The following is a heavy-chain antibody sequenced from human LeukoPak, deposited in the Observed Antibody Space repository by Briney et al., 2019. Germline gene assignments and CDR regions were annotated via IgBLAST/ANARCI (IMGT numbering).Heavy chain of an antibody. CDR1: GFTFSSFE. CDR2: ISSSGSTI. Sequence: GGSLRLSCAASGFTFSSFELNWVRQAPGKGLEWVSYISSSGSTIYYADSVRGRFTVSRDNSRNTLYLQMNSLRVEDTSIYYCARDTIRGGDGLDLWGQGTMVAVSS. V-gene: IGHV3-48*03. CDR3: ARDTIRGGDGLDL. J-gene: IGHJ3*01. D-gene: IGHD5-12*01.